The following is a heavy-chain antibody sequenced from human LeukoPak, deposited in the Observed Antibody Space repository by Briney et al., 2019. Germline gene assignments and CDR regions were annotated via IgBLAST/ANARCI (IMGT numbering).Heavy chain of an antibody. CDR2: IYPGDSDT. CDR3: ARLGYDSSGYYHSFYFDY. V-gene: IGHV5-51*01. CDR1: GYSFTSYW. D-gene: IGHD3-22*01. Sequence: GESLKISCKGSGYSFTSYWIGWVRQMPGKGLEWMGIIYPGDSDTRYSPSFQGQVTISADKSINTAYLQWSSLKASDTAMYYCARLGYDSSGYYHSFYFDYWGPGTLVSVSS. J-gene: IGHJ4*02.